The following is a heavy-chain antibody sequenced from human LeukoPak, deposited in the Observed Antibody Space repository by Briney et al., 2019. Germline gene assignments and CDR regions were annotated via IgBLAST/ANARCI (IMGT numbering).Heavy chain of an antibody. Sequence: GGSLRLSCAASGFTFSSYIMNWVRQAPGKGLEWVSYISGSSSTIYYADSVRGRFTISRDSAKNSLYLQMNSLRVEDTAVYYCARNAISVAGFSDYWGQGTLVTVSA. CDR1: GFTFSSYI. V-gene: IGHV3-48*01. CDR3: ARNAISVAGFSDY. CDR2: ISGSSSTI. D-gene: IGHD6-19*01. J-gene: IGHJ4*02.